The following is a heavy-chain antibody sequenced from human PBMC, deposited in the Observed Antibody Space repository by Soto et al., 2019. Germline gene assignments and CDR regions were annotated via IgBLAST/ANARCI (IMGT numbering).Heavy chain of an antibody. Sequence: TLSLTCTVSGGSISSSSYYWGWIRQPPGKGLEWIGSIYYSGSTYYNPSLKSRVTISVDTSKNQFSLKLSSVTAADTAVYYCARGGSGYFDYWGQGTLVTVSS. V-gene: IGHV4-39*01. CDR2: IYYSGST. CDR1: GGSISSSSYY. D-gene: IGHD2-15*01. J-gene: IGHJ4*02. CDR3: ARGGSGYFDY.